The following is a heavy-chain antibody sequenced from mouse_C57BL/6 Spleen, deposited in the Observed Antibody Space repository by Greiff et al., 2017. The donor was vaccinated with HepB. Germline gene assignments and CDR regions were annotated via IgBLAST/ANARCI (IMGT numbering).Heavy chain of an antibody. CDR3: ARRGYGSSPWDYAMDY. V-gene: IGHV1-55*01. CDR2: IYPGSGST. J-gene: IGHJ4*01. D-gene: IGHD1-1*01. Sequence: VQLQQPGAELVKPGASVKMSCKASGYTFTSYWITWVKQRPGQGLEWIGDIYPGSGSTNYNEKFKSKATLTVDTSSSTAYMQLSSLTSEDSAVYYCARRGYGSSPWDYAMDYWGQGTSVTVSS. CDR1: GYTFTSYW.